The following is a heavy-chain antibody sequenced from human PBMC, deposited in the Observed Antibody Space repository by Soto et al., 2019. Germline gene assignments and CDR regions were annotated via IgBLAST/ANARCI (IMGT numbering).Heavy chain of an antibody. CDR3: ARELMMATTSYYYYGMDV. V-gene: IGHV3-33*01. CDR1: GFTFSSYG. J-gene: IGHJ6*02. D-gene: IGHD5-12*01. Sequence: QVQLVESGGGVVQPGRSLRLSCAASGFTFSSYGMHWVRQAPGKGLEWVAVIWYDGSNKYYADSVKGRFTISRDNSKNTLYLQMNSLRAEDTAVYYCARELMMATTSYYYYGMDVWGQGTTVTVSS. CDR2: IWYDGSNK.